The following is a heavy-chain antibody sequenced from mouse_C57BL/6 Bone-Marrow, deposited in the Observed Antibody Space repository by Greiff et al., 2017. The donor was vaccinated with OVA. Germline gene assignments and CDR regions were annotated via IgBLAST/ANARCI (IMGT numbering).Heavy chain of an antibody. J-gene: IGHJ1*03. CDR3: TIYCYDSSYDWDFDV. CDR2: IDPENGDT. Sequence: VQLQQSGAELVRPGASVKLSCTASGFNIKDDDMHWVKQRPEQGLEWIGWIDPENGDTEYASKFQGKATITADTSSNTADLKLSSLTSEDTAVYYCTIYCYDSSYDWDFDVWGTGTTVTVSS. CDR1: GFNIKDDD. D-gene: IGHD1-1*01. V-gene: IGHV14-4*01.